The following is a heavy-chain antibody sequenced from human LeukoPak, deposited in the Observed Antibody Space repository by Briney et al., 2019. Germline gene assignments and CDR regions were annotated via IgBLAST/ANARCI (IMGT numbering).Heavy chain of an antibody. CDR3: ATREGPPKNFDF. V-gene: IGHV4-39*01. Sequence: SETLSLTCSVSGGSISSNNFYWGWIRQPPGKGLEWIGSINYSGSTHYNASLKSRVTISVDTSKNQFSLMLSSVTAADTAVYYCATREGPPKNFDFWGQGSLVTVSS. J-gene: IGHJ4*02. CDR2: INYSGST. CDR1: GGSISSNNFY.